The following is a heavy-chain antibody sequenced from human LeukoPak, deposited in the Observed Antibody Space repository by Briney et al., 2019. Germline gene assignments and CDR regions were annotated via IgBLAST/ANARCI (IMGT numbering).Heavy chain of an antibody. CDR1: GGSISSSSYS. J-gene: IGHJ4*02. CDR3: ARPYYYGSGSWAD. CDR2: IYYSGST. V-gene: IGHV4-39*01. Sequence: SETLSLTCTVSGGSISSSSYSWGGIRQPPGKGLEWIGSIYYSGSTYYNPSLKSRVTISVDTSKNQFSLKLSSVTAADTAVYYCARPYYYGSGSWADWGQGTLVTVSS. D-gene: IGHD3-10*01.